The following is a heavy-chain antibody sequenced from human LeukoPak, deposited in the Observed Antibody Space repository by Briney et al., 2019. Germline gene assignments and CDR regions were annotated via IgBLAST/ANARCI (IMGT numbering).Heavy chain of an antibody. D-gene: IGHD5-12*01. CDR1: GGSISSSSYY. CDR2: IYYSGST. J-gene: IGHJ6*03. Sequence: SETLSLTCTVSGGSISSSSYYWGWIRQPPGKGLEWIGSIYYSGSTYYNPSLKSRVTISVDTSKNQFSLKLSSVTAADTAVYYCARVGWLRRDYYYYMDVWGKGTTVTVSS. CDR3: ARVGWLRRDYYYYMDV. V-gene: IGHV4-39*07.